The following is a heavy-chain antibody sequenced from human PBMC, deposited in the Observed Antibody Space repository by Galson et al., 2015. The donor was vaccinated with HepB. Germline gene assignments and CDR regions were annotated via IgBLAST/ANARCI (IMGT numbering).Heavy chain of an antibody. CDR3: ARDPEDYYDSSGYKGAFDM. CDR1: GGSISSYY. J-gene: IGHJ3*02. D-gene: IGHD3-22*01. CDR2: IYYSGST. V-gene: IGHV4-59*01. Sequence: ETLSLTCTVSGGSISSYYWSWIRQPPGKGLEWIGYIYYSGSTNYNPSLKSRVTISVDTSKNPFSLKLSSVTAADTAVYYCARDPEDYYDSSGYKGAFDMWGQGTMVTVSS.